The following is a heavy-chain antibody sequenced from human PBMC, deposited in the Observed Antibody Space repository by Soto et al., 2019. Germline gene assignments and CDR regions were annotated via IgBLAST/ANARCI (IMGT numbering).Heavy chain of an antibody. J-gene: IGHJ4*02. D-gene: IGHD3-9*01. CDR1: GGSISSYY. CDR3: ARVRHSTVDILIDY. Sequence: SETLSLTCTVSGGSISSYYWSWIRQPPGKGLEWIGYIYYSGSTNYNPSLKSRVTISVDTSKNQFSLKLSSVTAADTAVYYCARVRHSTVDILIDYWGQGTLVTVSS. V-gene: IGHV4-59*08. CDR2: IYYSGST.